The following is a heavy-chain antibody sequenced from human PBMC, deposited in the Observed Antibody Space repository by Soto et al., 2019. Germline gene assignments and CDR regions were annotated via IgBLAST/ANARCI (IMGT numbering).Heavy chain of an antibody. CDR2: IYYSGST. Sequence: QVQLQESGPGLVKPSQTLSLTCTVSGGSISSGGYYWSWIRQHPGKGLEWIGYIYYSGSTYYNPSLKSRVTISVDTSKNQFSLKRSSVTAADTAVYYCARDQTVTTTYYYYGMDVWGQGTTVTVSS. V-gene: IGHV4-31*03. D-gene: IGHD4-17*01. CDR1: GGSISSGGYY. CDR3: ARDQTVTTTYYYYGMDV. J-gene: IGHJ6*02.